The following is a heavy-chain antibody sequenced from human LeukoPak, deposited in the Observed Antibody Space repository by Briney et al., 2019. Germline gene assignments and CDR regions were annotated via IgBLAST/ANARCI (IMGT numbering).Heavy chain of an antibody. D-gene: IGHD3-10*01. J-gene: IGHJ4*02. Sequence: ASMNASSMPSGYTFTRYYIHWLRQAPGQGLEWMGCFDPTSGGTRCAQKFQGRVTGTRDTSISKAYMELISLTCDDTAEYYGARDLEGYHDGSGNYPQWGQGTLITAS. CDR2: FDPTSGGT. V-gene: IGHV1-2*02. CDR3: ARDLEGYHDGSGNYPQ. CDR1: GYTFTRYY.